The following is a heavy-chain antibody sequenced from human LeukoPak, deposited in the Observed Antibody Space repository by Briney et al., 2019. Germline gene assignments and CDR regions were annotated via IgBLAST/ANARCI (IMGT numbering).Heavy chain of an antibody. CDR3: AREARYYGSGSYDY. CDR2: IYYSGST. V-gene: IGHV4-59*01. J-gene: IGHJ4*02. D-gene: IGHD3-10*01. Sequence: SETLSLTCTVSGGSISSYYWSWIRQPPGKGLEWIGYIYYSGSTNYNPSLKSRVTISVDMSKNQFSLKLSSVTAADTAVYYCAREARYYGSGSYDYWGQGTLVTVSS. CDR1: GGSISSYY.